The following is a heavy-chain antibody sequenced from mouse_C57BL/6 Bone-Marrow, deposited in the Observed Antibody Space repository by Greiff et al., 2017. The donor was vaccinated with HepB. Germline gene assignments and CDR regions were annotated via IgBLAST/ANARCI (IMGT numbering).Heavy chain of an antibody. CDR2: INTGGTYT. V-gene: IGHV5-6*02. D-gene: IGHD2-14*01. J-gene: IGHJ2*01. CDR1: GFTFSTSG. CDR3: TRVRFDYYFDY. Sequence: EVKLVESGGDLVKPGGSLKLSCVASGFTFSTSGMSWVRQTPDKRLEWVATINTGGTYTYYPASVKGRFTISKDTAKNTLFLQINSLKSEDSAIYYCTRVRFDYYFDYWGQGTTLTVTS.